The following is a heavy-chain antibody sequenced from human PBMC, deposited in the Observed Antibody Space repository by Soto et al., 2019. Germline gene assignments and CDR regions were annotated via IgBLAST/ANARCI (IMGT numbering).Heavy chain of an antibody. CDR3: AHNTGWLTDY. J-gene: IGHJ4*02. CDR1: GTSLSTLGAG. CDR2: TYWDGND. Sequence: QITLKESGPTLVKPTQTLTLTCTFSGTSLSTLGAGVHWIRQPPGKALEWLALTYWDGNDRYSPSLRSRRSIAKDTSNDQVVLTMTNMDPVDTASYDGAHNTGWLTDYWGQGTMVTVSP. D-gene: IGHD6-19*01. V-gene: IGHV2-5*02.